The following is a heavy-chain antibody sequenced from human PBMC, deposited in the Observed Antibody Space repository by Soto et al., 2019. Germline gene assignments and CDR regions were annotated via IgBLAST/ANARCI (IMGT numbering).Heavy chain of an antibody. J-gene: IGHJ4*02. D-gene: IGHD3-22*01. V-gene: IGHV5-51*01. CDR1: GYSFSSYW. CDR3: ARHPMDDSSGYSLSPYRPFDY. CDR2: ISPGDSST. Sequence: PGESLKISCKGSGYSFSSYWIAWVRQTPGKGLEWMGIISPGDSSTRYSPSFQGHVTISVGKSNNTAYLQWSSLKASDTAMYYCARHPMDDSSGYSLSPYRPFDYWGQGTLVTVSS.